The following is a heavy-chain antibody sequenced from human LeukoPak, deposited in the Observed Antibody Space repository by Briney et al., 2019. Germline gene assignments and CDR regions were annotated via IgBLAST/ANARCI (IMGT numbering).Heavy chain of an antibody. D-gene: IGHD3-3*01. J-gene: IGHJ5*02. V-gene: IGHV4-59*01. CDR3: ARVGGYDFWSGLNWFDP. CDR2: IYYSGST. Sequence: SETLSLTCTVSGGSISSYYWSWIRKPPGKGLEWIGYIYYSGSTNYNPSLKSRVTISVDTSKNQFSLKLNSVTAADTAVYYCARVGGYDFWSGLNWFDPWGQGTLVTVSS. CDR1: GGSISSYY.